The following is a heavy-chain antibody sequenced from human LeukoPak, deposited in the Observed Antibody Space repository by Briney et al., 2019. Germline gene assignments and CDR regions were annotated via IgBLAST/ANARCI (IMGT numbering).Heavy chain of an antibody. Sequence: GGSLRLSCAASEFTFGSYSMNWVRQAPGKGLEWVSYISSSSSTIYYAESVKGRFTISRDNAKNSLYLQMNSLRVEDTAVYYCARSRGNSGSYPLDYWGQGTLVTVSS. J-gene: IGHJ4*02. CDR1: EFTFGSYS. V-gene: IGHV3-48*01. CDR3: ARSRGNSGSYPLDY. CDR2: ISSSSSTI. D-gene: IGHD1-26*01.